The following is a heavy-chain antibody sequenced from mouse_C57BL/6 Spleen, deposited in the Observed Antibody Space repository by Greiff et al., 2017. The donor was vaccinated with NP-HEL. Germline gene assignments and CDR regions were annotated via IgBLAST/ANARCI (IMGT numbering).Heavy chain of an antibody. J-gene: IGHJ2*01. Sequence: VQLQQPGAELVKPGASVKMSCKASGYTFTSYWITWVKQRPGQGLEWIGDIYPGSGSTNYNEKFKSKATLTVDTSSSTAYMQLSSLTSEDSAVYYCASRDYYGSSPDYWGKGTTLTVSS. CDR1: GYTFTSYW. V-gene: IGHV1-55*01. D-gene: IGHD1-1*01. CDR2: IYPGSGST. CDR3: ASRDYYGSSPDY.